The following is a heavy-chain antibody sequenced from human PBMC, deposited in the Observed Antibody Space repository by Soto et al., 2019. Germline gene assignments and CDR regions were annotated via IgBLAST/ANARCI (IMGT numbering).Heavy chain of an antibody. CDR2: INSGSSAT. D-gene: IGHD3-22*01. V-gene: IGHV3-48*02. CDR3: GKVYWYDSSAIFDY. J-gene: IGHJ4*02. Sequence: EVPLVESGGGLVQPGGSLRLSCAASGFSFSSYSITWVRQAPGRGLEWVSYINSGSSATYYADSVEGRFTISRDNAKNSLYLQMTSLRDEDTAVYYCGKVYWYDSSAIFDYWGQGTLVTVSS. CDR1: GFSFSSYS.